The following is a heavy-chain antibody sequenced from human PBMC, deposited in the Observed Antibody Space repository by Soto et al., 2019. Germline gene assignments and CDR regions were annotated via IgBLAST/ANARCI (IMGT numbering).Heavy chain of an antibody. V-gene: IGHV4-31*03. Sequence: QVQLQESGPGLVKPSQTLSLTCTVSGGSISSGGYYWSWIRQHPGKGLEWIGYIYYSGSTYYNPSLKSRVTISVDTSKNQFSLKLSSVTAADTAVYYCARGGYYYDISGSGTSNFDYWGQGTLVTVSS. CDR2: IYYSGST. J-gene: IGHJ4*02. CDR3: ARGGYYYDISGSGTSNFDY. D-gene: IGHD3-22*01. CDR1: GGSISSGGYY.